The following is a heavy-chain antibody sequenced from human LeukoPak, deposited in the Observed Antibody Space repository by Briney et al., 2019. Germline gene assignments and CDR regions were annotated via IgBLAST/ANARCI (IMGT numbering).Heavy chain of an antibody. CDR2: IYYSGST. CDR1: GGSISSSSYY. J-gene: IGHJ5*02. CDR3: ARGKGLSSWRGYGSWFDP. V-gene: IGHV4-39*07. Sequence: SETLSLTCTVSGGSISSSSYYWGWIRQPPGKGLEWIGSIYYSGSTYYNPSLKSRVTISVDTSKNQFSLKLSSVTAADTAVYYCARGKGLSSWRGYGSWFDPWGQGTLVTVSS. D-gene: IGHD6-13*01.